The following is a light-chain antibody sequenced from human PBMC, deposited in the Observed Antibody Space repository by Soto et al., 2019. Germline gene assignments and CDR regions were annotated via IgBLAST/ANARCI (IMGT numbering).Light chain of an antibody. Sequence: QSALTQPASVSGSPGQSITISCTGTSSDVGGYNSVSWYQQHPGKAPILMIYDVSYRPSGVSNRFSGSKSGNRASLTISGLQAEDEADYYCSSYTSTSTLVFGPGTQLTVL. J-gene: IGLJ1*01. CDR3: SSYTSTSTLV. CDR1: SSDVGGYNS. CDR2: DVS. V-gene: IGLV2-14*03.